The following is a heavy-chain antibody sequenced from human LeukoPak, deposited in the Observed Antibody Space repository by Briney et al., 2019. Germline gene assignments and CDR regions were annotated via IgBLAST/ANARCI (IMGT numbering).Heavy chain of an antibody. V-gene: IGHV4-59*01. CDR2: IYSSGNT. CDR1: GGAISSFY. J-gene: IGHJ2*01. D-gene: IGHD6-19*01. Sequence: PSETLSLTCTVSGGAISSFYWSWIRQPPGTGLEWMGYIYSSGNTNYNPSLKSRVTISVDASKHQISLKVSSVTAADTAVYYCARRGPLGLAVAGYWYFDLWGRGTLVTVSS. CDR3: ARRGPLGLAVAGYWYFDL.